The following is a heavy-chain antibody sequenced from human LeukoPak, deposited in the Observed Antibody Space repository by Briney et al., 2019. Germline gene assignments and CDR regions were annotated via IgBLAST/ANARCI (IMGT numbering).Heavy chain of an antibody. CDR1: GGSISSYY. CDR3: ARAPRTPRYCSSTSCYHGGYYYYYYMDA. Sequence: SETLSLTCTVSGGSISSYYWSRIRQPPGKGLEWIGYIYYSGSTNYNPSLKSRVTISVDTSKNQFSLKLSSVTAADTAVYYCARAPRTPRYCSSTSCYHGGYYYYYYMDAWGKGTTVTVSS. D-gene: IGHD2-2*01. V-gene: IGHV4-59*01. J-gene: IGHJ6*03. CDR2: IYYSGST.